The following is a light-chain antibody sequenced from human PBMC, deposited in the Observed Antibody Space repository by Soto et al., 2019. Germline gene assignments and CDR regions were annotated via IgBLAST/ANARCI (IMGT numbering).Light chain of an antibody. CDR2: DAS. CDR1: QSVSSY. V-gene: IGKV3-11*01. J-gene: IGKJ5*01. Sequence: EIVLTQSPATLSFSPGERATLSCRASQSVSSYLAGYQQKPGQAPRLLIYDASNRATGIPARFSGSGSGTDFTLTISSLEPEDFAVYYCQQRSNWPRTFGQGTLLEI. CDR3: QQRSNWPRT.